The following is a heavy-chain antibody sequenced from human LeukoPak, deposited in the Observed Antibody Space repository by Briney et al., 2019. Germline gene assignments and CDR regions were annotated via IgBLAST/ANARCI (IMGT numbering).Heavy chain of an antibody. CDR2: IRYIGST. Sequence: PETLSLTCIVSGGSISSYCWSWIRQPPGKGLEWIGYIRYIGSTYYNPSLKSRVTMSMDTSTNQFSLNLSSVTAADTAVYYCARDQGSGDANFDYWGQGTLVTVSS. CDR3: ARDQGSGDANFDY. V-gene: IGHV4-59*01. J-gene: IGHJ4*02. D-gene: IGHD4-17*01. CDR1: GGSISSYC.